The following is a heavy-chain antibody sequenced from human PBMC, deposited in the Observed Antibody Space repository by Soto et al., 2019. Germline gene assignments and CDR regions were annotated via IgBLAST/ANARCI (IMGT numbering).Heavy chain of an antibody. CDR1: GGTFSSYA. Sequence: SLKVSCKASGGTFSSYAISWVRQAPGQGLEWMGGIIPIFGTANYAQKFQGRVTITADESTSTAYMELSSLRSEDTAVYYCATRGGNYYDSSGYPDQPYFFDYWGQGTLVTVSS. D-gene: IGHD3-22*01. CDR3: ATRGGNYYDSSGYPDQPYFFDY. J-gene: IGHJ4*02. V-gene: IGHV1-69*13. CDR2: IIPIFGTA.